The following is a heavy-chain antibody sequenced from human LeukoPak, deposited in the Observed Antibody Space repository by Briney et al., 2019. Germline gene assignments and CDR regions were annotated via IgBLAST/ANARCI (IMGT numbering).Heavy chain of an antibody. J-gene: IGHJ5*02. CDR3: AREASLLWFGELTPRVGFDP. CDR2: IRYDGSNK. Sequence: GGSLRLSCAASGFTFSSYGMHWVRQAPGKGLGWVAYIRYDGSNKYYADSVKGRFTISRDNAKNSLYLQMNSLRAEDTAVYYCAREASLLWFGELTPRVGFDPWGQGTLVTVSS. D-gene: IGHD3-10*01. CDR1: GFTFSSYG. V-gene: IGHV3-30*02.